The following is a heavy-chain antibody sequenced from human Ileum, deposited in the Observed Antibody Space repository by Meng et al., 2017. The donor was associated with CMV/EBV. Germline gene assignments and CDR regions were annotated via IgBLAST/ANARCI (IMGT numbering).Heavy chain of an antibody. CDR1: GFSFNGYT. D-gene: IGHD2-21*01. CDR3: ARDYCGGECDAFDI. J-gene: IGHJ3*02. V-gene: IGHV3-30-3*01. CDR2: LTYDGNNK. Sequence: GESLRLSCAASGFSFNGYTMHWVRQAPGKGLEWVALLTYDGNNKYYADSVKDRFTISRDSPKNTLYLQINSLRPEDTAVYYCARDYCGGECDAFDIWGQGKRVNVSS.